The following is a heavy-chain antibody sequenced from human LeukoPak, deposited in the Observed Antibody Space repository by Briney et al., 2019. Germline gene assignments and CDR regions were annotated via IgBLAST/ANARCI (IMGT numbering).Heavy chain of an antibody. J-gene: IGHJ4*02. CDR1: GFTFSSYA. CDR2: ISGGGGST. D-gene: IGHD6-13*01. CDR3: AKPAYSSSWFGDGFDY. Sequence: GGSLRLSCAASGFTFSSYAMSWVRQAPGKGLEWVSAISGGGGSTYYADSVKGRFTISRDNSKNTLYLQMNSLGAEDTAVYYCAKPAYSSSWFGDGFDYWGQGTLVTVSS. V-gene: IGHV3-23*01.